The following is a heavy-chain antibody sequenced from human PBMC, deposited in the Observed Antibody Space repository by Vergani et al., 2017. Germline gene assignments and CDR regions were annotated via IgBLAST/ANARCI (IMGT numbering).Heavy chain of an antibody. D-gene: IGHD3-22*01. Sequence: QVQLVESGGGVVQPGRSLRLSRAASGFTFSSYAMHWVRQAPGKGLEWVAVISYDGSNKYYADSVKGRFTISRDNSKNTLYLQMNSLRAEDTAVYYCARENHYYDSSGYYPFDYWGQGTLVTVSS. V-gene: IGHV3-30*04. CDR2: ISYDGSNK. CDR1: GFTFSSYA. J-gene: IGHJ4*02. CDR3: ARENHYYDSSGYYPFDY.